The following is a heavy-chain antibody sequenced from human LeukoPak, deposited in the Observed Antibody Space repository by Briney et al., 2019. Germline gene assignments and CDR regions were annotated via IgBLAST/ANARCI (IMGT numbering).Heavy chain of an antibody. J-gene: IGHJ6*03. Sequence: GASVKVSCKASGYTFTSYYMHWVRQATGQGLEWMGWMNPNSGNTGYAQKFQGRVTMTRNTSISTAYMELSSLRSEDTAVYYCARGTTTVTTFFHYYYYYMDVWGKGTTVTISS. CDR3: ARGTTTVTTFFHYYYYYMDV. CDR1: GYTFTSYY. D-gene: IGHD4-17*01. V-gene: IGHV1-8*02. CDR2: MNPNSGNT.